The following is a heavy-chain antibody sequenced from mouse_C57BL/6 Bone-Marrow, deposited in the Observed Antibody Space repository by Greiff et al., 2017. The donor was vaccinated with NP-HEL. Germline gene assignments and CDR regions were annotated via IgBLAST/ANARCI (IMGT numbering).Heavy chain of an antibody. Sequence: EVKLMESGGGLVKPGGSLKLSCAASGFTFSDYGMHWVRQAPEKGLEWVAYISSGSSTIYYVDTVKGRFTISRDNAKNTLFLQMTSLRSEDTAMYYCARGDYYDYEAWFAYWGQGTLVTVSA. CDR1: GFTFSDYG. CDR2: ISSGSSTI. V-gene: IGHV5-17*01. J-gene: IGHJ3*01. D-gene: IGHD2-4*01. CDR3: ARGDYYDYEAWFAY.